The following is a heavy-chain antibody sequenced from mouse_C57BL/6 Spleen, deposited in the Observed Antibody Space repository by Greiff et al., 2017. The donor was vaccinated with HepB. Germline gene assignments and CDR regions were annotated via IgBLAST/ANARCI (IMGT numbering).Heavy chain of an antibody. V-gene: IGHV1-52*01. CDR2: IDPSDSET. J-gene: IGHJ4*01. D-gene: IGHD2-2*01. Sequence: VQLQQSGAELVRPGSSVKLSCKASGYTFTSYWMHWVKQRPIQGLEWIGNIDPSDSETHYNQKFKDKATLTVDKSSSTAYMQLSSLTSEDSAVYYWASKGYDDYAMDYWGQGTSVTVSS. CDR1: GYTFTSYW. CDR3: ASKGYDDYAMDY.